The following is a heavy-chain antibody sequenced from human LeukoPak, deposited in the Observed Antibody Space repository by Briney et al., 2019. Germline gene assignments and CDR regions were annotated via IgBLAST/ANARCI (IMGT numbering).Heavy chain of an antibody. V-gene: IGHV4-34*01. CDR3: ARDYYYGSGSYVDY. J-gene: IGHJ4*02. D-gene: IGHD3-10*01. CDR2: INHSGST. Sequence: SETLSLTCAVYGGSFSGYYWSWIRQPPGQGLEWIGEINHSGSTNYNPSLKSRVTISVDTSKNQFSLKLSSVTAADTAVYYCARDYYYGSGSYVDYWGQGTLVTVSS. CDR1: GGSFSGYY.